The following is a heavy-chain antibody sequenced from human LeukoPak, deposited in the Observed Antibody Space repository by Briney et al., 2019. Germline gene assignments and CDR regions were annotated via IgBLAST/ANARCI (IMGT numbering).Heavy chain of an antibody. Sequence: SETLSLTCTVSGGFISSYYWSWIRQPPGKGLEWIGYIYYSGSTNYNPSLKSRVTISVDTSKNQFSLKLSSVTAADTAVYYCARAAAVAGVPDYWGQGTLVTVSS. V-gene: IGHV4-59*01. D-gene: IGHD6-19*01. CDR2: IYYSGST. CDR1: GGFISSYY. J-gene: IGHJ4*02. CDR3: ARAAAVAGVPDY.